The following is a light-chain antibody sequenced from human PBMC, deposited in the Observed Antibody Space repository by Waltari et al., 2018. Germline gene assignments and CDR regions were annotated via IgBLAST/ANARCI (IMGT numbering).Light chain of an antibody. Sequence: DIQMTQSPSSLSAFVGDRVTITCRASQSITNYLNWYQQKPGKAPKLLFYAASSLQSGVPSRFSGSGSGTDFALTISSLQPEDFATYYCQYTYRSFITFGQGTRLDIK. CDR1: QSITNY. J-gene: IGKJ5*01. CDR2: AAS. CDR3: QYTYRSFIT. V-gene: IGKV1-39*01.